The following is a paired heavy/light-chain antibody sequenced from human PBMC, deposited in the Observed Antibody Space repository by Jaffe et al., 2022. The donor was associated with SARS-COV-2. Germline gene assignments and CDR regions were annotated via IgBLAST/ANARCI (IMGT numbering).Light chain of an antibody. Sequence: QSVLTQPPSVSGAPGQRVTISCTGSSSNIGAGHEVHWYQQFPGTAPKLLIYTNIYRPSGVPDRFSGSKSGTSASLAITGLQAEDEADYYCQSYDSSLTDHVFGTGTKVTVL. CDR3: QSYDSSLTDHV. CDR1: SSNIGAGHE. J-gene: IGLJ1*01. CDR2: TNI. V-gene: IGLV1-40*01.
Heavy chain of an antibody. CDR2: VDPKNGGT. V-gene: IGHV1-2*02. D-gene: IGHD1-26*01. Sequence: QVQLVQSGAEVMKPGASVKVSCRATGYTFIDYLIHWVRQAPGQGPEWMGWVDPKNGGTKYAQRFPGRVTMTRDTSTSTAYMDLSSLRSDDTAVYYCVREVGHSGRFDPWGQGTQVTVSS. J-gene: IGHJ5*02. CDR3: VREVGHSGRFDP. CDR1: GYTFIDYL.